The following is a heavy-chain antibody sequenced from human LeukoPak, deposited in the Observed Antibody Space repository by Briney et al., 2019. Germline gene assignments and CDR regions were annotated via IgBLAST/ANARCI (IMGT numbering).Heavy chain of an antibody. Sequence: APVKVSCKASGYTFTAYYMHWVRQAPGQGLEWMGWINPTSGGTNYAQNFQGRVIMTRDTSISTAYMELSRPRSDDTAVYYCASPSNYGSGSQLNYWGQGTLVTVSS. CDR3: ASPSNYGSGSQLNY. CDR1: GYTFTAYY. V-gene: IGHV1-2*02. D-gene: IGHD3-10*01. CDR2: INPTSGGT. J-gene: IGHJ4*02.